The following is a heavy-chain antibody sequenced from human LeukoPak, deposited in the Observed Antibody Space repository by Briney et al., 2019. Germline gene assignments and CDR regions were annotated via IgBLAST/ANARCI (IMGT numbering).Heavy chain of an antibody. Sequence: PGGSLRLSCAASGFTFSSYAMSWVRQAPGKGLEWVSAISGSGGSTYYADSVKGRFTISRDNSKNTLYLQMNSLRAEDTAVYYCAKDLGSHYDILTGPDYWGQGTLVTVSS. D-gene: IGHD3-9*01. J-gene: IGHJ4*02. CDR1: GFTFSSYA. CDR3: AKDLGSHYDILTGPDY. CDR2: ISGSGGST. V-gene: IGHV3-23*01.